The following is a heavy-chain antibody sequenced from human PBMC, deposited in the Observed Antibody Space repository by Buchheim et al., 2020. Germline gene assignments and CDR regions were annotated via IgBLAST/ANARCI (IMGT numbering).Heavy chain of an antibody. CDR3: ASSGYAYGQGY. J-gene: IGHJ4*02. Sequence: EVQLVESGGGLVQPGGSLRLSCAASGFTFSSYWMSWVRQAPGKGLEWVANIKQDGSEKYYVDSVKGRLIISRDNAKNSLYLQMNGLTAEDTAVYYCASSGYAYGQGYWGQGTL. CDR1: GFTFSSYW. D-gene: IGHD5-18*01. V-gene: IGHV3-7*01. CDR2: IKQDGSEK.